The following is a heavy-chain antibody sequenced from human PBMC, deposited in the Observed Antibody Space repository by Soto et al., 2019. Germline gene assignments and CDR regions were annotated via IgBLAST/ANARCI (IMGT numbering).Heavy chain of an antibody. D-gene: IGHD1-1*01. J-gene: IGHJ6*02. V-gene: IGHV1-69*01. Sequence: QEQLVQSGAEVKKPGSSVKVSCKASGGTFSSYAISWVRQAPGQGLEWMGGIIPIFGTANYAQKFQGRVTITADESTSTAYMELSSLRSEDTAVYYCARLPPPKTPRRPGMDVWGQGTTVTVSS. CDR2: IIPIFGTA. CDR3: ARLPPPKTPRRPGMDV. CDR1: GGTFSSYA.